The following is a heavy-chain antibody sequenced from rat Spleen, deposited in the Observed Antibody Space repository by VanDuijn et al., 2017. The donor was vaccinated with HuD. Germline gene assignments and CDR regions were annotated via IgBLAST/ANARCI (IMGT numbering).Heavy chain of an antibody. CDR2: ILYDTTNT. CDR1: GFTFRDYA. D-gene: IGHD1-2*01. Sequence: EVQLVESDGGLVQPGRSLKLSCAASGFTFRDYAMAWVRQAPEKGLEWVATILYDTTNTYYRDSVKGRFTISRDNAKSTLYLQMDSLGSEDTATYYCTRESYSTFDYWGQGVMVTVSS. V-gene: IGHV5-17*01. CDR3: TRESYSTFDY. J-gene: IGHJ2*01.